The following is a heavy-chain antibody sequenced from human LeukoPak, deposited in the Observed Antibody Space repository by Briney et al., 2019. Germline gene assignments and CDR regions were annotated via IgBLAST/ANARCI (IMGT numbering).Heavy chain of an antibody. Sequence: SETLSLTCTVSGASIRSTNYWGWIRQPPGKGLEWIGYIYYSGSTYYNPSLKSRVTISVDTSKNQFSLKLSSVTAADTAVYYCARGGYYDSPFDYWGQGTLVTVSS. V-gene: IGHV4-30-4*08. D-gene: IGHD3-22*01. CDR1: GASIRSTNY. CDR3: ARGGYYDSPFDY. CDR2: IYYSGST. J-gene: IGHJ4*02.